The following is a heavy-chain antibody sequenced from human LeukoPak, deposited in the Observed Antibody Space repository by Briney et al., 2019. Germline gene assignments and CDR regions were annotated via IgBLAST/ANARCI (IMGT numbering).Heavy chain of an antibody. CDR3: ARDSGTTGWHTFDY. V-gene: IGHV6-1*01. CDR2: TYYRSKWYN. Sequence: PSQTLSLTCAVSGDSVSSKNGAWNWIRQSPSRGLEWPGRTYYRSKWYNDYAESMEGRMTISQDTSKNQYSLHLNSVTPDDTAVYYCARDSGTTGWHTFDYWGQGTLVTVSS. D-gene: IGHD6-19*01. J-gene: IGHJ4*02. CDR1: GDSVSSKNGA.